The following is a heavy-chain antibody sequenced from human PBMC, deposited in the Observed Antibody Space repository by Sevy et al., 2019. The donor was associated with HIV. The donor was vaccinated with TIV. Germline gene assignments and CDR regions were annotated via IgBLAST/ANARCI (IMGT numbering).Heavy chain of an antibody. CDR1: GLSFNTYV. Sequence: GGSLRLSCAASGLSFNTYVMSWVRQAPGKGLQWVSTISPNGGSTYYADSVKGRFTISRDNSRNTVCLQVNSLRAEDTAVYYCAKESLDCYYWGQGTMVTVSS. J-gene: IGHJ4*02. V-gene: IGHV3-23*01. CDR3: AKESLDCYY. D-gene: IGHD2-21*01. CDR2: ISPNGGST.